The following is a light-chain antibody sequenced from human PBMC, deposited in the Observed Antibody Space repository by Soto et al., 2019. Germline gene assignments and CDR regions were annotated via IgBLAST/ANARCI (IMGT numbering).Light chain of an antibody. CDR3: AAWDDSLNGVV. CDR2: SNN. CDR1: SSNIGSNT. Sequence: QSVLTQPPSASGTPGQRVTISCSGSSSNIGSNTVNWYQQLPGTAPKLLIYSNNQRPSGVPDRFSGSKSGTSASLAISGLQSEDESYYSCAAWDDSLNGVVFGGGTKLTVL. J-gene: IGLJ2*01. V-gene: IGLV1-44*01.